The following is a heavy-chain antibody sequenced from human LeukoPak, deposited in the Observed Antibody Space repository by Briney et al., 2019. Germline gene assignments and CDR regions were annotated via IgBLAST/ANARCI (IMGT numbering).Heavy chain of an antibody. V-gene: IGHV3-48*04. CDR2: IGISSGPL. CDR3: ARAKGYTSSYSFDY. J-gene: IGHJ4*02. D-gene: IGHD3-10*01. CDR1: GFTFNNYA. Sequence: GGSLRLSCAASGFTFNNYAMNWVRQTPGGRLEWVSFIGISSGPLLYADSVKGRFTISRDNARASVYLQMNRLRAEDTAVYYCARAKGYTSSYSFDYWGQGILVTVSS.